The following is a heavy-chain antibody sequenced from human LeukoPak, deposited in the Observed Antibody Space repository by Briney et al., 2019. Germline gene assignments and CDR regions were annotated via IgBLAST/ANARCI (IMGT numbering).Heavy chain of an antibody. CDR3: AKPSGSSWYFEY. J-gene: IGHJ4*02. V-gene: IGHV3-23*01. CDR1: GFTFSSYA. Sequence: PGGSLRLSCAASGFTFSSYAVSWVRQAPGKGLEWVSPISGSGGSTYYADSVKGRFTISRDNSKNTLYLQMNSLRAEDTAVYYCAKPSGSSWYFEYWGQGTLVTVSS. D-gene: IGHD6-13*01. CDR2: ISGSGGST.